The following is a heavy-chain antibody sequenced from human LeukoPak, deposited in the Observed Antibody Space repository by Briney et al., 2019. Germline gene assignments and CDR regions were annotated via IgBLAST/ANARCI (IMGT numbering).Heavy chain of an antibody. J-gene: IGHJ4*02. Sequence: PSETLSLTCTVSGGSISSYYWSWIRQPPGKGLEWIGYTYYSGSTNYNPSLKSRVTISVDTSKNQFSLKLSSVTAADTAVYYCARGGTGDGNYFDYWGQGTLVAVSS. D-gene: IGHD7-27*01. CDR3: ARGGTGDGNYFDY. CDR1: GGSISSYY. V-gene: IGHV4-59*01. CDR2: TYYSGST.